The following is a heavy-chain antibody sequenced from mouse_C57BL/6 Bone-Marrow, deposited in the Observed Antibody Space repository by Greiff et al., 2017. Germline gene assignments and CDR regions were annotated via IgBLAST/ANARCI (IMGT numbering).Heavy chain of an antibody. CDR1: GFTFSSYG. J-gene: IGHJ1*03. D-gene: IGHD2-2*01. Sequence: EVHLVESGGDLVKPGGSLKLSCAASGFTFSSYGMSWVRQTPDKRLEWVATISSGGSYTYYPDSVKGRFTISRDNAKNTLYLQMSSLKSEDTAMYYCAREGYGYDDPYWYFDVWGTGTTVTVSS. CDR2: ISSGGSYT. CDR3: AREGYGYDDPYWYFDV. V-gene: IGHV5-6*01.